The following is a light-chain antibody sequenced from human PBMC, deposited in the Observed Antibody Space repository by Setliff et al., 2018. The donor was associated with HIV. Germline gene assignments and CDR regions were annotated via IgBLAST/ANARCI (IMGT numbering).Light chain of an antibody. CDR3: CSYAGSYTFYV. Sequence: SALAQPRSVSGSPGQSVTISCTGTSSDVGGYNYVSWYQQYPGKAPKLMIYDVTKRPSGVPDRFSGSKSDNTASLTISGLQAEDEADYYCCSYAGSYTFYVFGTGTKV. V-gene: IGLV2-11*01. J-gene: IGLJ1*01. CDR1: SSDVGGYNY. CDR2: DVT.